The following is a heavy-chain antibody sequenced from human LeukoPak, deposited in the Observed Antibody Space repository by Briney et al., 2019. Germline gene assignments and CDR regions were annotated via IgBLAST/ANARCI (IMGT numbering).Heavy chain of an antibody. J-gene: IGHJ5*02. CDR1: GYTFTIYG. CDR3: ARDPYRYNWNSRWFDP. CDR2: ISAYNANT. Sequence: GASVKVSCKASGYTFTIYGISWVRQAPGQGLEWMGWISAYNANTNYAQKLQGRVTMTTDTSTSTAYMELRSLRSDDTAVYYCARDPYRYNWNSRWFDPWGQGTLVTVSS. D-gene: IGHD1-7*01. V-gene: IGHV1-18*01.